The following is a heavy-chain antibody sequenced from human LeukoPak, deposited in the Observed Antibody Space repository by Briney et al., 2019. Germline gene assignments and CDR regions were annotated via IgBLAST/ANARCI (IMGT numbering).Heavy chain of an antibody. D-gene: IGHD3-10*01. CDR1: GFTLSSYA. CDR2: ISASGGST. V-gene: IGHV3-23*01. CDR3: AKVMKGSERLTMVRGVIIKTAGLYYMDV. J-gene: IGHJ6*03. Sequence: GGSLRLSCAASGFTLSSYAMSWVRQAPGKGLEWVSSISASGGSTNYADSVKGWFTISRDNSKNTVYLQMNSLRAEDTAVYYCAKVMKGSERLTMVRGVIIKTAGLYYMDVWGKGTTVTVSS.